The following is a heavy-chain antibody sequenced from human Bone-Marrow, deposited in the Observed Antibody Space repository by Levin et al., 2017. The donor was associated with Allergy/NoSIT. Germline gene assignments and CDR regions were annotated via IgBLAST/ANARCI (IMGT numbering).Heavy chain of an antibody. CDR1: GFTFRNYA. D-gene: IGHD3-22*01. J-gene: IGHJ3*02. CDR2: VSGSGDNT. CDR3: AKDEYYYISSGSPSGPFDI. Sequence: GGSLRLSCAASGFTFRNYAMSWVRQAPGKGLEWVSTVSGSGDNTYYADSVKGRFTISRDNSMNTLYVQMNSLRADDTAVYYCAKDEYYYISSGSPSGPFDIWGQGTMVTVSS. V-gene: IGHV3-23*01.